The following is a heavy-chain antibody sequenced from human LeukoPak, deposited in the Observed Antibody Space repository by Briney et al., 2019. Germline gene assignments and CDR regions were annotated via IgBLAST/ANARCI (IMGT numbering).Heavy chain of an antibody. V-gene: IGHV3-21*04. D-gene: IGHD3-10*01. Sequence: PGRSLRLSCAASGFSFSKSSMLWFRQAPGKGLEWVSSISIGSSPYTYYADSLKGRFTISRDNAKNSLYLQMNSLRAEDTAVYYCARDRITMVRGLLTYFDYWGQGTLVTVSS. J-gene: IGHJ4*02. CDR2: ISIGSSPYT. CDR1: GFSFSKSS. CDR3: ARDRITMVRGLLTYFDY.